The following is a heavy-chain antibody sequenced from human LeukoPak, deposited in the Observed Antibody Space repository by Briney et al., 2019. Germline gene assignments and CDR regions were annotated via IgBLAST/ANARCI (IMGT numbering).Heavy chain of an antibody. V-gene: IGHV3-7*01. CDR2: IKEDGSEK. CDR3: VRDNCTGTSCHHFDY. CDR1: AFIFTNYW. J-gene: IGHJ4*02. D-gene: IGHD2-2*01. Sequence: GGSLRLSCAASAFIFTNYWMSWVRQAPGKGREWVANIKEDGSEKYYVDSVKGRFTISRDNAKNSLYLQMNSLRAEDTAVYYCVRDNCTGTSCHHFDYWGQGTLVTVSS.